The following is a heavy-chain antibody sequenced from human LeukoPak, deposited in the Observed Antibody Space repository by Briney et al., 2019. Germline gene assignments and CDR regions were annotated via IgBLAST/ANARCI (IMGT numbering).Heavy chain of an antibody. Sequence: GASVKVSCKASGGTFSSYANSWVRQAPGQGLEWMGGIIPIFGTANYAQKFQGRVTITADESTSTAYMELSSLRSEDTAVYYCARDDSSGYSFLGYWGQGTLVTVSS. V-gene: IGHV1-69*13. J-gene: IGHJ4*02. CDR2: IIPIFGTA. CDR3: ARDDSSGYSFLGY. D-gene: IGHD3-22*01. CDR1: GGTFSSYA.